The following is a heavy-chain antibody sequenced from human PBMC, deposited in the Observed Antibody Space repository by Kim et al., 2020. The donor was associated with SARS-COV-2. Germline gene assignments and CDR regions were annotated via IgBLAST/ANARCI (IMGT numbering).Heavy chain of an antibody. CDR2: IWYDGSNK. D-gene: IGHD4-17*01. J-gene: IGHJ5*02. CDR3: AKDRAAVTTFLVFDP. Sequence: GGSLRLSCAASGFTFSSYAMHWVRQAPGKGLEWVAVIWYDGSNKYYADSVKGRFTISRDNSKNTLYLQMNSLRAEDTAVYYCAKDRAAVTTFLVFDPWGQGTLVTVSS. V-gene: IGHV3-33*06. CDR1: GFTFSSYA.